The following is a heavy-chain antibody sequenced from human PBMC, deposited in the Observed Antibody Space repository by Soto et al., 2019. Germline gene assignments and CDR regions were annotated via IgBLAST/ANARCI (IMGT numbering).Heavy chain of an antibody. J-gene: IGHJ4*02. CDR1: GYRFTDNY. CDR3: ARGVGSSWYDV. V-gene: IGHV1-2*02. Sequence: QVQLVQSGAEVREPGASVSVSCKASGYRFTDNYIHWVRQAPGQGLEWMGWIDPKSGGTNYAQNLQGRVTMTRDTSINTIYMEVKRLISDDTAVYYCARGVGSSWYDVWGQGTLVPVSS. CDR2: IDPKSGGT. D-gene: IGHD6-13*01.